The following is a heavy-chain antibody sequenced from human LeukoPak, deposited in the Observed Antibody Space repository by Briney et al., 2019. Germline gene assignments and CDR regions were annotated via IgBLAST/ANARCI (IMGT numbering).Heavy chain of an antibody. Sequence: ASVKVSCKASGYTFTSYDINWVRQATGQGLEWMGWMNPNSGHTGYAQKFQGRVTMTRNTSISTAYMELSSLRSEDTAVYYCARERGRGYYDFWSGYYTGSGFDYWGQGTLVTVSS. J-gene: IGHJ4*02. CDR2: MNPNSGHT. CDR1: GYTFTSYD. CDR3: ARERGRGYYDFWSGYYTGSGFDY. D-gene: IGHD3-3*01. V-gene: IGHV1-8*01.